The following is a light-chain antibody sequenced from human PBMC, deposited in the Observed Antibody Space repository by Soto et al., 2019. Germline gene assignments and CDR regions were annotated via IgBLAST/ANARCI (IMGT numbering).Light chain of an antibody. J-gene: IGLJ2*01. V-gene: IGLV4-69*01. CDR1: SGHSSSA. CDR3: QTWGTGI. CDR2: FNSDGSH. Sequence: QPVLTQSPSASASLGASVKLTCTLNSGHSSSAIAWHQQQPEKGPRYLMNFNSDGSHSKGDGIPDRFSGSSSGAERYLTISSLQSEDEADYYCQTWGTGIFGGGTQLTVL.